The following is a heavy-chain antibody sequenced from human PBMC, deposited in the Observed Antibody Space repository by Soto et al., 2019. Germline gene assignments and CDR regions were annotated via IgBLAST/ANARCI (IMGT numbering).Heavy chain of an antibody. V-gene: IGHV4-31*03. J-gene: IGHJ3*02. Sequence: SETLSLTCTVSGGSISSGGYYWSWIRQHPGKGLEWIGYIYYSGSTHYNPSLKSRVTISVDTSKNQFSLKLSSVTAADTAVYYCARGLMVRGVMHAFDIWGQGTMVTVSS. CDR3: ARGLMVRGVMHAFDI. CDR2: IYYSGST. D-gene: IGHD3-10*01. CDR1: GGSISSGGYY.